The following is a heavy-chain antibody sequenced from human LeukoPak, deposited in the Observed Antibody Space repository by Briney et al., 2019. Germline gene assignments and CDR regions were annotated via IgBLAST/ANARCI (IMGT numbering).Heavy chain of an antibody. D-gene: IGHD3-22*01. CDR3: AKDYYYDSSGYCFDY. CDR2: ISYDGSNK. Sequence: GGSPRLSCAASGFTFSSYGMHWVRQAPGKGLEWVAVISYDGSNKYYADSVKGRFTISRDNSKNTLYLQMNSLRAEDTAVYYCAKDYYYDSSGYCFDYWGQGTLVTVSS. J-gene: IGHJ4*02. V-gene: IGHV3-30*18. CDR1: GFTFSSYG.